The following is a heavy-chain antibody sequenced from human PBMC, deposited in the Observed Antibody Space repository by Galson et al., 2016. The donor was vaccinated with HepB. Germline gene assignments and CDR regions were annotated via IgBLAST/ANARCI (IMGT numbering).Heavy chain of an antibody. V-gene: IGHV2-5*01. CDR2: VHWNNYN. J-gene: IGHJ4*02. CDR3: ADITGHWNHLFDH. Sequence: PALVKPTQTLTLTCSFSGFSLTTSGVGVGWIRQRPGRALEWLALVHWNNYNRFNPYLRSRLTVAKDTSKNLVTLAMSNVDPEDTATYYCADITGHWNHLFDHCGQGVPVIVSS. CDR1: GFSLTTSGVG. D-gene: IGHD1-1*01.